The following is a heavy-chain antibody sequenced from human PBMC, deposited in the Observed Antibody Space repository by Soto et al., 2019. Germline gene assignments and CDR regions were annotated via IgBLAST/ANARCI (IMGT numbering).Heavy chain of an antibody. CDR1: GFTFSSYA. CDR2: ISGSGDST. CDR3: ARRTSGWYLDY. J-gene: IGHJ4*02. V-gene: IGHV3-23*01. Sequence: EVQLLESGGGLVQPGGSLRLSCAASGFTFSSYARSWVRQAPGKGLEWVSVISGSGDSTYYADSVKGRFTISGDNSKNTLYLQMNSLRAEDTAVYYCARRTSGWYLDYWGQGTLVTVSS. D-gene: IGHD6-19*01.